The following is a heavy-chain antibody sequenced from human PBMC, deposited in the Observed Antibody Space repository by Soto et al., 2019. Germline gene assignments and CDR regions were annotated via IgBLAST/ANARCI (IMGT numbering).Heavy chain of an antibody. D-gene: IGHD6-19*01. CDR1: GFTFSSYG. CDR3: ARGSAVKYSSGWTGGY. Sequence: PGGSLRLSCAASGFTFSSYGMHRVRQAPGKGLEWVAVIWYDGSNKYYADSVKGRFTISRDNSKNTLYLQMNSLRAEDTAVYYCARGSAVKYSSGWTGGYWGQGTLVTVSS. CDR2: IWYDGSNK. V-gene: IGHV3-33*01. J-gene: IGHJ4*02.